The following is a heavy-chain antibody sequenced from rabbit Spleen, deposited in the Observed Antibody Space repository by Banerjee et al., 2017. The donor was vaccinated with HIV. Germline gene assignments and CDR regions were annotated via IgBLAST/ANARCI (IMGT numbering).Heavy chain of an antibody. CDR2: IYNGDGST. CDR1: GFSFSNKAV. V-gene: IGHV1S45*01. CDR3: ARAPYTGGFVGGDVAAWLYFNF. D-gene: IGHD7-1*01. Sequence: QEQLVESGGGLVKPGASLTLTCKASGFSFSNKAVLCWVRQAPGKGLECIACIYNGDGSTYYATWAKGRFTISKTSSTTVTLQMTSLTAADTATYFCARAPYTGGFVGGDVAAWLYFNFWGQDTLVTVS. J-gene: IGHJ4*01.